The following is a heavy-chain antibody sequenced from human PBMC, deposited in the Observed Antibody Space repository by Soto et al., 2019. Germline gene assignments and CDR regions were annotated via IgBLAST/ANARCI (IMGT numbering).Heavy chain of an antibody. Sequence: VQLAESGGGLVQPGGSLRLSCVGSGFTFSTYSMNWVRQAPGKGLEWVAFISSSGSTITYADSVKGRFTISRENAKNSVYLQMNSLRDEDTALYYCAKLPLLRVVDNWFAPWGQGTQVTVSS. CDR1: GFTFSTYS. CDR3: AKLPLLRVVDNWFAP. J-gene: IGHJ5*02. V-gene: IGHV3-48*02. D-gene: IGHD5-12*01. CDR2: ISSSGSTI.